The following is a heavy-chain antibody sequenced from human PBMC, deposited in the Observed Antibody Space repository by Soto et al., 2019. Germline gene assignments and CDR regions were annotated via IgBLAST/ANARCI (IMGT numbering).Heavy chain of an antibody. J-gene: IGHJ5*02. Sequence: ASVKVSCKASGYTFTSYGISWVRQAPGQGLEWMGWISAYNGNTNYAQKLQGRVTMTTDTSTSTAYMELRSLRSDDTAVYYCARGDIVVVPAAYGLRYNWFDPWGQGTLVTVSS. CDR3: ARGDIVVVPAAYGLRYNWFDP. V-gene: IGHV1-18*04. CDR2: ISAYNGNT. CDR1: GYTFTSYG. D-gene: IGHD2-2*01.